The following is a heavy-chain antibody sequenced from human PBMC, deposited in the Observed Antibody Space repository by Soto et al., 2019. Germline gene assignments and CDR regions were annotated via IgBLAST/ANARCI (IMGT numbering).Heavy chain of an antibody. V-gene: IGHV3-21*01. CDR1: GFTFSSYS. Sequence: EVQLVESGGGLVKPGGSLRLSCAASGFTFSSYSMNWVRQAPGKGLEWVSSISSSSSYIYYADSVKGRFTISRDNAKNSLYLQMNSRRAEDTAVYYCARDHGLSSYAFDIWGQGTMVTVSS. CDR2: ISSSSSYI. CDR3: ARDHGLSSYAFDI. J-gene: IGHJ3*02. D-gene: IGHD2-15*01.